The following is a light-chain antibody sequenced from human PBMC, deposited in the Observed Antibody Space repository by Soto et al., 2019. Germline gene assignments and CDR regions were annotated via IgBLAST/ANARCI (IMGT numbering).Light chain of an antibody. CDR2: EVT. J-gene: IGLJ2*01. CDR3: GSYASANLI. V-gene: IGLV2-14*01. CDR1: SSDIGAYDY. Sequence: QSALTQPASVSGSPGQSITISCTGTSSDIGAYDYVSWFQQYPGKAPTLLIYEVTFRPSGVSSRFSGSKSGNTASLTIYGLQPEDEADYYCGSYASANLIFGGGTKVTVL.